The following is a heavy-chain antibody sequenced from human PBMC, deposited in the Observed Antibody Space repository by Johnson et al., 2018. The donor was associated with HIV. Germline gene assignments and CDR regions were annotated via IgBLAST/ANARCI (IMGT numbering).Heavy chain of an antibody. Sequence: VQLVESGGGLVLPGGSLRVSCAASGFTFDDYGMSWVRQAPGKGLEWVSGINWNGGRTGYADSVKGRFTISRDNAKNSRYLRMNSLRAEDTALYYCAKANRAMTKGGFGAFDIWGQGTLVTVS. CDR3: AKANRAMTKGGFGAFDI. D-gene: IGHD1-14*01. CDR2: INWNGGRT. CDR1: GFTFDDYG. V-gene: IGHV3-20*04. J-gene: IGHJ3*02.